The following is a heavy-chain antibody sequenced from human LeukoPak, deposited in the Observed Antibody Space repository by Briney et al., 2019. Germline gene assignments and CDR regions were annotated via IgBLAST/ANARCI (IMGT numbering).Heavy chain of an antibody. CDR2: INPNSGGT. Sequence: ASVKVSCKASGYTFTGYYMHWVRQAPGQGLEWIGWINPNSGGTNYAQKFQGRVTMTRDTSISTAYMELSRLRSDDTAVYYCARAVYDFWSGYSLLFDYWGQGTLVTVSS. CDR1: GYTFTGYY. J-gene: IGHJ4*02. V-gene: IGHV1-2*02. CDR3: ARAVYDFWSGYSLLFDY. D-gene: IGHD3-3*01.